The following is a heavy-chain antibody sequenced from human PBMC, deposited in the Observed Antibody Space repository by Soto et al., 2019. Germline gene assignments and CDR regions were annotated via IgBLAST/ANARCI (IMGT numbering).Heavy chain of an antibody. CDR2: IIPIVGTA. J-gene: IGHJ4*02. Sequence: QVQLVQSGAEVKKPGSSVKVSCKASGGTFSSYAISWVRQAPGQGLEWMGGIIPIVGTANDAQKFQGRVTTTADESTRTAYMELSSLRSEDTAVYYCARDAGIELWRRPVGYFDYWGQGTLVTVSS. CDR3: ARDAGIELWRRPVGYFDY. V-gene: IGHV1-69*12. D-gene: IGHD5-18*01. CDR1: GGTFSSYA.